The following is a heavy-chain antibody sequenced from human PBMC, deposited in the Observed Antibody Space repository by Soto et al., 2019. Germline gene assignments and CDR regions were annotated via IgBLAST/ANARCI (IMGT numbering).Heavy chain of an antibody. CDR3: AKDQDYSSSWYGWFDP. CDR1: GLTFSSYA. J-gene: IGHJ5*02. Sequence: EVQLLESGGGLVQPGGSLRLSCAASGLTFSSYAMSWVRQAPGKGLEWVSAISGSGGSTYYADSVKGRFTISRDNSKNTLYLQMNSLRAEDTAVYYCAKDQDYSSSWYGWFDPWGQGTLVTVSS. V-gene: IGHV3-23*01. CDR2: ISGSGGST. D-gene: IGHD6-13*01.